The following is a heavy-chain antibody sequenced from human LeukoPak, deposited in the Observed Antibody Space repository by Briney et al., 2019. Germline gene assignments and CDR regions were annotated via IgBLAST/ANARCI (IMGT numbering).Heavy chain of an antibody. CDR2: ISYRSSPI. J-gene: IGHJ4*02. CDR3: ARAYPPLRTAAAGDQ. D-gene: IGHD6-13*01. CDR1: GFTFSDCD. V-gene: IGHV3-21*01. Sequence: GGSLRLSCTASGFTFSDCDMSWVRQAPGKGLEWVSSISYRSSPIYYADSVKGLFTISRDNAKNSLYLQMDRLRAGDTAVYYCARAYPPLRTAAAGDQWGQGTLVTVSS.